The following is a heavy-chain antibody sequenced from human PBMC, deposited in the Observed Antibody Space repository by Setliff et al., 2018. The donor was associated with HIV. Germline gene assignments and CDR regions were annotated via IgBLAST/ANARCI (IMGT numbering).Heavy chain of an antibody. CDR3: ASTRIRLIRGAVISNLRTPYFDY. Sequence: PSETLSLTCGVSGYSISSDYCWGWIRQPPGKGLEWIGNMWHGGNNNYYNPSLKSRVTISVDTSKNQFFLKVTSVTAADTAVYYCASTRIRLIRGAVISNLRTPYFDYWGPGSLVTVSS. CDR2: MWHGGNNN. J-gene: IGHJ4*02. D-gene: IGHD3-10*01. CDR1: GYSISSDYC. V-gene: IGHV4-38-2*01.